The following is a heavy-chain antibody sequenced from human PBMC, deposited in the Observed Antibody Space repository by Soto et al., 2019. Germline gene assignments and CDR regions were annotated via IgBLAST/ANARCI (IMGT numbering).Heavy chain of an antibody. D-gene: IGHD3-3*01. CDR3: ARVARYDFWSGYCHFDY. CDR2: IYYSGST. Sequence: TLSLTCTVSGGSISSGGYYWSWIRQHPGKGLEWIGYIYYSGSTYYNPSLKSRVTISVDTSKNQFSLKLSSVTAADTAVYYCARVARYDFWSGYCHFDYWGQGTLVTVSS. CDR1: GGSISSGGYY. J-gene: IGHJ4*02. V-gene: IGHV4-31*03.